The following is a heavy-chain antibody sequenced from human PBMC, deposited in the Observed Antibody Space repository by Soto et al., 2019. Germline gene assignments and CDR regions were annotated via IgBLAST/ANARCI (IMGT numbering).Heavy chain of an antibody. CDR1: GFTFSNYG. D-gene: IGHD4-17*01. V-gene: IGHV3-30*03. CDR3: AWTVTQRGSYAFDI. Sequence: GGSLRLSCAASGFTFSNYGIHWVRQAPGKGLEWVAIISSDGSNEDYADSVKGRFTVSRDNSKSTLYLQMNSLRTEDTAVYYCAWTVTQRGSYAFDIWGRGTVVTVSS. J-gene: IGHJ3*02. CDR2: ISSDGSNE.